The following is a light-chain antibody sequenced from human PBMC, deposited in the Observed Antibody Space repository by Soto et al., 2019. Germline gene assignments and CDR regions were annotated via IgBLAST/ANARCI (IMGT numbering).Light chain of an antibody. CDR1: QSVSSN. Sequence: IVLTQSPATLSLSPGERATIACRAIQSVSSNLAWYQQKPRQAPRLLIYGAFNRATGIPARFSGSGSATDVTPTISSLEPEDSAVYYCQQRNVWPPVTFGQGTRLEIK. J-gene: IGKJ5*01. CDR3: QQRNVWPPVT. CDR2: GAF. V-gene: IGKV3-11*01.